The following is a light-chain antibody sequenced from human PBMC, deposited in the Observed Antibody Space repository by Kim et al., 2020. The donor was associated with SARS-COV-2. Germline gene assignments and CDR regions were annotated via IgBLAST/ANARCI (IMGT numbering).Light chain of an antibody. CDR2: YDS. V-gene: IGLV3-21*04. Sequence: VSVVPGKTARITCGGNNIGSKSVHWYQQKPGQAPVLVIYYDSDRPSGIPERFSGSNSGNTATLTISRVEAGDVADYYCQVWDSSSDHLVFGGGTQLTVL. CDR3: QVWDSSSDHLV. J-gene: IGLJ2*01. CDR1: NIGSKS.